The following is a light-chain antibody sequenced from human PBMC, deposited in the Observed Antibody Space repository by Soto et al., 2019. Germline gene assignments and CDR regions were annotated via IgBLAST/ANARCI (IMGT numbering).Light chain of an antibody. CDR1: QSVSSY. J-gene: IGKJ1*01. Sequence: DIVLTQSPATLSLSPGERATLSCRASQSVSSYLAWYQQKPGQAPRLLIYDASNRATGIPARFSGSGSGTDFTLTISSLEPEDFAVYYCQQRRNWPPWTFGQGTKVDIK. V-gene: IGKV3-11*01. CDR3: QQRRNWPPWT. CDR2: DAS.